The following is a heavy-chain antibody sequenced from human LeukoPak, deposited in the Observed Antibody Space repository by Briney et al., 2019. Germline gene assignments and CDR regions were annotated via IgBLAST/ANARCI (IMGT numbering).Heavy chain of an antibody. D-gene: IGHD2-2*01. CDR3: ATAPPQYCSSTSCYPNYYYYGMDV. CDR2: FNPEDGET. CDR1: GYTLTELS. V-gene: IGHV1-24*01. Sequence: GASVKVSCKVSGYTLTELSMHWVRQAPGKGLEWMGGFNPEDGETIYAQKFQGRVTMTEDTSTGTAYMELSSLRSEDTAVYYCATAPPQYCSSTSCYPNYYYYGMDVWGKGTTVTVSS. J-gene: IGHJ6*04.